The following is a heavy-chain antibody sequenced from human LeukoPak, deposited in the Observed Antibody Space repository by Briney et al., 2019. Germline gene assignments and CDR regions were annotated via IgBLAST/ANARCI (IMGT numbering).Heavy chain of an antibody. Sequence: GGSLRLSCAASGFTFSSYGMHWVRQAPGKGLEWVAVISYDGSNKYYADSVKGRFTISRDNSKNTLYLQMNSLRAEDTAVYYCAKDTVAGPPEYYFDYWGQGTLVTVSS. CDR3: AKDTVAGPPEYYFDY. V-gene: IGHV3-30*18. J-gene: IGHJ4*02. CDR1: GFTFSSYG. CDR2: ISYDGSNK. D-gene: IGHD6-19*01.